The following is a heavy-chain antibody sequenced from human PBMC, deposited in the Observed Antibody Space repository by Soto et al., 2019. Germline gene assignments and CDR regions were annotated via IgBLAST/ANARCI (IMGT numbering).Heavy chain of an antibody. CDR1: GFTFSSYA. CDR2: ITGSGGGT. V-gene: IGHV3-23*01. Sequence: PGGSLRLSCAASGFTFSSYAMSWVRQAPGKGLEWVSTITGSGGGTYYAESVKGRFTISRDNSKNTLYLQMNSLRAEDTAVYYCAREVPVAGGVFDYWGQGTLVTVS. J-gene: IGHJ4*02. D-gene: IGHD6-19*01. CDR3: AREVPVAGGVFDY.